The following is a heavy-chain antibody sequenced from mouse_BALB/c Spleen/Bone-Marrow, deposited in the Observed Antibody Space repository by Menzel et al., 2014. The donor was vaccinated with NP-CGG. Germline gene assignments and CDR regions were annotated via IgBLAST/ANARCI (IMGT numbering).Heavy chain of an antibody. CDR2: IGSGGST. J-gene: IGHJ4*01. CDR1: GFTFSSYA. Sequence: EVKLVESGGGLVKPGGSLKLSCAASGFTFSSYAMSWVRQTPEKRLEWVASIGSGGSTYYPDSVKGRFTISRDNARNILYLQMSSLRSEDTAMYYCARGDSSGYPYAMDYWSQGTSVTVSP. V-gene: IGHV5-6-5*01. CDR3: ARGDSSGYPYAMDY. D-gene: IGHD3-2*01.